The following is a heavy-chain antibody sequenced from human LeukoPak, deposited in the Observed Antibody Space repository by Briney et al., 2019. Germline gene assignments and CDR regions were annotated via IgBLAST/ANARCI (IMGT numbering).Heavy chain of an antibody. CDR2: ISGSGGST. J-gene: IGHJ4*02. Sequence: QPGGTLRLSCAASGFTFSSYGMNWVRQAPGKGLEWVSAISGSGGSTDYAESVKGRFTISRDSSKNTLYLQMNSLRAEDTAVYYCARGPLPDYWGQGTLVTVSS. V-gene: IGHV3-23*01. CDR3: ARGPLPDY. CDR1: GFTFSSYG.